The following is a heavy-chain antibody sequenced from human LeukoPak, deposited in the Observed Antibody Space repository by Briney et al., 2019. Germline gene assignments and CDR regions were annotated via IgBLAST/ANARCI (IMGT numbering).Heavy chain of an antibody. V-gene: IGHV1-46*01. Sequence: ASVKVSCKASGYTFTSYYMHWVRQAPGQGLEWMGIINPSGGSTSYAQKFQGRVTMTRNTSISTAYMELSSLRSEDTAVYYCARGPPTIDYDFWSGYYRGYYYYGMDVWGQGTTVTVSS. CDR2: INPSGGST. D-gene: IGHD3-3*01. CDR1: GYTFTSYY. J-gene: IGHJ6*02. CDR3: ARGPPTIDYDFWSGYYRGYYYYGMDV.